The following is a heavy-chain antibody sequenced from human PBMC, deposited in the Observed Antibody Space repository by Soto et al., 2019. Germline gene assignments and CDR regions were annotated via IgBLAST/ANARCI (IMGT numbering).Heavy chain of an antibody. CDR2: IIPIFGTA. J-gene: IGHJ4*02. CDR3: ARESPYELHFDY. Sequence: GASVKVSCKASGGTFSSYAISWVRQAPGQGLEWMGGIIPIFGTANYAQKFQGRVTITADESTSTAYMELSSLRSEDTAVYYCARESPYELHFDYWGQGTLVTVSS. D-gene: IGHD5-12*01. CDR1: GGTFSSYA. V-gene: IGHV1-69*13.